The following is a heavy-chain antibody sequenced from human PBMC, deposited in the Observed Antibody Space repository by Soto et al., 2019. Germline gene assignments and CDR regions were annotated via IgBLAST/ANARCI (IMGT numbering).Heavy chain of an antibody. J-gene: IGHJ4*02. CDR3: TTWVYSSSWRHLDY. CDR2: IKSKTDGGTT. D-gene: IGHD6-13*01. V-gene: IGHV3-15*01. CDR1: GFTFSNAW. Sequence: EVQLVESGGGLVKPGGSLRLSCAASGFTFSNAWMSWVRQAPGKGLEWVGRIKSKTDGGTTDYAAPVKGRFTISRDDSKNTLYLQMNSLKTEDTAVYYCTTWVYSSSWRHLDYWGQGTLVTVSS.